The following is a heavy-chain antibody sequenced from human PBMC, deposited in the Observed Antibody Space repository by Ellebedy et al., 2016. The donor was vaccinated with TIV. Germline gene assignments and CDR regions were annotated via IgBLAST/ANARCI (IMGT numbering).Heavy chain of an antibody. J-gene: IGHJ4*02. CDR2: INPNSGGT. CDR3: ARVPGYDDVWGSWDY. V-gene: IGHV1-2*02. D-gene: IGHD3-16*01. CDR1: GYTFTGYY. Sequence: AASVKVSCEASGYTFTGYYMHWVRQAPGQGLEWMGWINPNSGGTNYAQKFQGRVTMTRDTSISTAYMELSRLRSDDTAVYYCARVPGYDDVWGSWDYWGQGTLVTVSS.